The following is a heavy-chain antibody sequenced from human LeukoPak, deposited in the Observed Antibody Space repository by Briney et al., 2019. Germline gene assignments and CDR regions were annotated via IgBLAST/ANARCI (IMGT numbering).Heavy chain of an antibody. CDR2: IIPIFGTA. CDR3: ARDGGYYDSSGIPY. J-gene: IGHJ4*02. CDR1: GGTFSSYA. D-gene: IGHD3-22*01. V-gene: IGHV1-69*13. Sequence: SVKVSCKASGGTFSSYAISWMRQAPGQGLEWMGGIIPIFGTANYAQKFQGRVTITADESTSTAYMELSSLRSEDTAVYYCARDGGYYDSSGIPYWGQGTLVTVSS.